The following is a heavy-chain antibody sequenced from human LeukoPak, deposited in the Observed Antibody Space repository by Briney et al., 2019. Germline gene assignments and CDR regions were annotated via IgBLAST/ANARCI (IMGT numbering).Heavy chain of an antibody. Sequence: PGGSLRLSCAAPGFTFNTNAMTWVRQAPGKGLEWVSAISGRTGGLYYADSVKGRFTISRDNSKSTLYLQMDSLRAEDTAVYYCAKCGNSGCHLIDYWGQGTLVTVSS. CDR1: GFTFNTNA. J-gene: IGHJ4*02. V-gene: IGHV3-23*01. CDR3: AKCGNSGCHLIDY. CDR2: ISGRTGGL. D-gene: IGHD5-12*01.